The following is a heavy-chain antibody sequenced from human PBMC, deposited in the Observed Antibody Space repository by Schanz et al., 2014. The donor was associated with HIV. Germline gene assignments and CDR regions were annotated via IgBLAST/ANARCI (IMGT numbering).Heavy chain of an antibody. V-gene: IGHV1-18*01. D-gene: IGHD1-26*01. CDR1: GSTFPDID. CDR3: ARRGLVGATLYYYYYGMDV. Sequence: QVRLAQSGAEVKRPGALVTVSCSAVGSTFPDIDINWVRRAAGQGLEWMAWISAYNGNTNYAQKLQGRVTMTTDTSTSTAYMDLRSLRSEDTAVYYCARRGLVGATLYYYYYGMDVWGQGTTVTVSS. J-gene: IGHJ6*02. CDR2: ISAYNGNT.